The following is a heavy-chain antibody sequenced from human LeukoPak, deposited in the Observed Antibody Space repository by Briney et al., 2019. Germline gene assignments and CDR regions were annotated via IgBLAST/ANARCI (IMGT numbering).Heavy chain of an antibody. D-gene: IGHD6-13*01. CDR1: VGSITSSGHY. V-gene: IGHV4-39*01. Sequence: SETLSLTCTVAVGSITSSGHYWDWIRQPPGEGLEWIGDISYSGITYYNPSLRSRVTMFVDTSKNQFSLKLTSVTVADTAVYYCARHQHQQPHDYWGQGTLVTVSS. CDR2: ISYSGIT. CDR3: ARHQHQQPHDY. J-gene: IGHJ4*02.